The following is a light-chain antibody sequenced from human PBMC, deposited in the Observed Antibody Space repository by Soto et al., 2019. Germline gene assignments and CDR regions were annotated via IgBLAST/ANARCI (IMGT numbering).Light chain of an antibody. V-gene: IGKV3-20*01. CDR2: GAS. CDR3: QQYGSSPPRIT. Sequence: EIVLTQSPGTLSLSPVERATLSCRASQSVSSSYLAWYQQKPGQAPRLLIYGASSRATGIPDRFSGSGSGTDFTLTISRLEPEDFAVYYCQQYGSSPPRITFGQGTRLE. J-gene: IGKJ5*01. CDR1: QSVSSSY.